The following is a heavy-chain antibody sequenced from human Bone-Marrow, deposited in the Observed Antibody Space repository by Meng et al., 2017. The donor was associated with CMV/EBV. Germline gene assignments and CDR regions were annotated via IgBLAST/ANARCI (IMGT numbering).Heavy chain of an antibody. Sequence: GGSLRLSCAASGLTFNTYVMSWVRQAPGKGLEWVSIISGSGGNTYSADSVKCRFTISRDNSKNTVYLQMNSLRVEDTAVYYCARGGVVVVGTGDYWGQGTLVTVYS. V-gene: IGHV3-23*01. D-gene: IGHD2-15*01. CDR3: ARGGVVVVGTGDY. J-gene: IGHJ4*02. CDR1: GLTFNTYV. CDR2: ISGSGGNT.